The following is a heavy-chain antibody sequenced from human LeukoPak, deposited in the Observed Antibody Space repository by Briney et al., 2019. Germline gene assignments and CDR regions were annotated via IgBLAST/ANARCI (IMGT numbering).Heavy chain of an antibody. CDR3: ARCGTPNNYYGYGADV. Sequence: PGGSLRLSCAASGFTFSDYYMSWIRQAPGKGLEWISYISVSGSYTNYADSVKGRFTISRDNAKNSLYLQMISLRAEDTAVYYCARCGTPNNYYGYGADVWGQGTTVIVSS. CDR2: ISVSGSYT. CDR1: GFTFSDYY. J-gene: IGHJ6*02. V-gene: IGHV3-11*03. D-gene: IGHD1-26*01.